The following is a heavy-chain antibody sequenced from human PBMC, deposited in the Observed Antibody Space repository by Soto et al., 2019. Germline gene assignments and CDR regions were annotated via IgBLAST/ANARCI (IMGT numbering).Heavy chain of an antibody. J-gene: IGHJ4*02. D-gene: IGHD5-12*01. V-gene: IGHV2-5*02. CDR3: AHSQRGPRDF. CDR2: IYWDDDR. CDR1: GFSLSTSGVA. Sequence: QITLKESGPMLVRPTQTLTLTCTFSGFSLSTSGVAVAWIRQPPGEALEWLALIYWDDDRRYNSSLKSRLTITRDTSKAQVVLTMPNMDPMDTATYFCAHSQRGPRDFWGPGILVTVSS.